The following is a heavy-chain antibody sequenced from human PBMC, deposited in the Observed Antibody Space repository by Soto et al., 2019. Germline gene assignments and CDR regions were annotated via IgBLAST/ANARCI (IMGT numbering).Heavy chain of an antibody. CDR2: IRSKAYGGTT. Sequence: GSLRLSCTASGFTFVDYAIIFFRHSPFKGLEWVVFIRSKAYGGTTEYAASVKGRFTISRDDSKSIAYLQMNSLKTEDTAVYYCTRSGYSSGGWFDPWGQGTLVTVSS. CDR1: GFTFVDYA. D-gene: IGHD3-22*01. V-gene: IGHV3-49*03. J-gene: IGHJ5*02. CDR3: TRSGYSSGGWFDP.